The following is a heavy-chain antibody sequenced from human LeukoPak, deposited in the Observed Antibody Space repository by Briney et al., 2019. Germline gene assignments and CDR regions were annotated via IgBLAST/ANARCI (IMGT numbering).Heavy chain of an antibody. Sequence: GESLKISCKGSGYSFTSYWIGWVRPMPGKGLKWMGIIYPGDSDTRYRPSFQGQVTISADKSISIASLQWSSLNASDTAMYYCARRFSGSSGWYLFDFWGQGTLVTVSS. CDR3: ARRFSGSSGWYLFDF. CDR2: IYPGDSDT. V-gene: IGHV5-51*01. J-gene: IGHJ4*02. CDR1: GYSFTSYW. D-gene: IGHD6-19*01.